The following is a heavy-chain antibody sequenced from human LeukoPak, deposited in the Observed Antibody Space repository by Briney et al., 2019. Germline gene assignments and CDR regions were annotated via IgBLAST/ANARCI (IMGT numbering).Heavy chain of an antibody. Sequence: SETLSLTCTVSGYSISSGYYWGWIRQPPGKGLEWIGYIYYSGSTNYNPSLKSRVTISVDTSKNQFSLKLSSVTAADTAVYYCTRTPRGGSGSYVDIWGQGTMVTVSS. CDR1: GYSISSGYY. V-gene: IGHV4-38-2*02. D-gene: IGHD3-10*01. CDR2: IYYSGST. CDR3: TRTPRGGSGSYVDI. J-gene: IGHJ3*02.